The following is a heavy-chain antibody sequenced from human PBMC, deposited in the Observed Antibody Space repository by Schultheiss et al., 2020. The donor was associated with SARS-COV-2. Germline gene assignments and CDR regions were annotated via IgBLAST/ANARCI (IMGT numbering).Heavy chain of an antibody. CDR1: GGSVISTNW. CDR3: AKDFGWNYYGMDV. J-gene: IGHJ6*02. Sequence: ETLSLTCAVSGGSVISTNWWSWVRQPPGKGLEWVSNIYSDESTFYADSVKGRFTISKDNAKNMLYMQMNSLRAEDTAVYYCAKDFGWNYYGMDVWGQGTTVTVSS. D-gene: IGHD6-19*01. CDR2: IYSDEST. V-gene: IGHV3-53*01.